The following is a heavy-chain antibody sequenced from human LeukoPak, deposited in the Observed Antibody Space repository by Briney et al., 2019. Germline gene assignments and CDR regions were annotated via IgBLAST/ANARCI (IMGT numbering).Heavy chain of an antibody. V-gene: IGHV1-8*01. CDR1: GYMFTSYD. Sequence: ASVKVSCKASGYMFTSYDINWVRQATGQGLEWMGWMNPNSGNTGFGQKFQGRVTMTRDTSISTAYMELSSLRSEDTAVYYCARVFCSGGDCYRYFDYWGKGTLVTVSS. D-gene: IGHD2-21*02. J-gene: IGHJ4*02. CDR3: ARVFCSGGDCYRYFDY. CDR2: MNPNSGNT.